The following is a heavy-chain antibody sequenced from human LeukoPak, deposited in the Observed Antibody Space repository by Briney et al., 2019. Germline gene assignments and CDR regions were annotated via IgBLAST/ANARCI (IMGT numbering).Heavy chain of an antibody. D-gene: IGHD5-18*01. V-gene: IGHV4-39*01. J-gene: IGHJ4*02. Sequence: ASETLSLTCTVSGGSISSSSAYWGWIRRPPGKGLEWIGSIYYSKNTYYNPSLKSRVTISADTSKNQFSLTLGSVSATDTAVYYCVSPRGFSYGYFDYWGQGTLVTVSS. CDR3: VSPRGFSYGYFDY. CDR2: IYYSKNT. CDR1: GGSISSSSAY.